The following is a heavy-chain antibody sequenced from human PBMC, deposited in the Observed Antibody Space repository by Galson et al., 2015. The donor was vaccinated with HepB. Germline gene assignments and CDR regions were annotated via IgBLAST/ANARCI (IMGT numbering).Heavy chain of an antibody. CDR3: ARGRGVISHFDY. Sequence: SVKVSCKASGYTFTSYAMHWVRQAPGQRLEWMGWINAGNGNTKYSQKFQGRVTITRDTSASTAYMELSSLRSEDTAVYYCARGRGVISHFDYWGQGTLVTVSS. V-gene: IGHV1-3*01. CDR2: INAGNGNT. D-gene: IGHD3-10*01. CDR1: GYTFTSYA. J-gene: IGHJ4*02.